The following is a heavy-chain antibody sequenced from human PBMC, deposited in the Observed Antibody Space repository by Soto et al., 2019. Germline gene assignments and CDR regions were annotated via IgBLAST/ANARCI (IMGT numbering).Heavy chain of an antibody. V-gene: IGHV4-34*01. J-gene: IGHJ4*02. CDR2: INHSGST. D-gene: IGHD6-13*01. CDR1: GGSFSGYY. Sequence: SETLSLTCAVYGGSFSGYYWSWIRQPPGKGLEWIGEINHSGSTNYNPSLKSRVTISVDTSKNQFSLKLSSVTAADTAVYYCARGRSSSWGTYAIFDYWGQGTLVTVSS. CDR3: ARGRSSSWGTYAIFDY.